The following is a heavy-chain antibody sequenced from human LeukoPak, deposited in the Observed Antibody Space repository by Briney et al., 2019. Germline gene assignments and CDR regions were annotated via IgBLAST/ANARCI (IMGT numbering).Heavy chain of an antibody. D-gene: IGHD6-19*01. CDR3: AREIVSAVAGNFDY. CDR1: GFNFRSYE. Sequence: GRSLRLSCAASGFNFRSYEMNWVRQAPGKGLEWVSYISNTDETKTYADSVKGRFTISRDNAKNSLHLEMNSLRAEDTAVYYCAREIVSAVAGNFDYWGQGTLVTVSS. V-gene: IGHV3-48*03. CDR2: ISNTDETK. J-gene: IGHJ4*02.